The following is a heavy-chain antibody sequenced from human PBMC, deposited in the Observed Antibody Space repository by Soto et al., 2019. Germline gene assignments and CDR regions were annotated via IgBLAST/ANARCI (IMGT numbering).Heavy chain of an antibody. D-gene: IGHD2-15*01. CDR3: ARMGEYCSGGSCYPTFDY. V-gene: IGHV3-7*01. Sequence: GESLKISCAASGFTFSSYWMSWVRQAPGKGLEWVANIKQDGSEKYYVDSVKGRFTISRDNAKNSLYLQMNSLRAEDTAVYYCARMGEYCSGGSCYPTFDYWGQGTLVTVSS. CDR2: IKQDGSEK. J-gene: IGHJ4*02. CDR1: GFTFSSYW.